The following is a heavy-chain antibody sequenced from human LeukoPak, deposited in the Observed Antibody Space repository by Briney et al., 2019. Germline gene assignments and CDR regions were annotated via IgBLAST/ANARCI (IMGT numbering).Heavy chain of an antibody. V-gene: IGHV1-18*01. D-gene: IGHD4-17*01. J-gene: IGHJ6*02. CDR2: ISAYNGNT. CDR3: ARDEMTTVTTNYYYYGMDV. CDR1: GYTFTSYG. Sequence: ASVKVSCKASGYTFTSYGISWVRQAPGQGLEWMGWISAYNGNTNYAQKLQGRVTMTTDTSTSTAYTELRSLRSDDTAVYYCARDEMTTVTTNYYYYGMDVWGQGTTVTVSS.